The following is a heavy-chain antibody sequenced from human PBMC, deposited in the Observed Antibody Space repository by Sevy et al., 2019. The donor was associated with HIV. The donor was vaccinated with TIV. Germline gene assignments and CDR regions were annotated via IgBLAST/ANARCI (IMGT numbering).Heavy chain of an antibody. CDR2: INHSGST. V-gene: IGHV4-34*01. CDR1: GGSFSGYY. Sequence: SETLSLTCAVYGGSFSGYYWSWIRQPPGKGLEWIGEINHSGSTNYNPSLKSRVTISVDTSKNQFSLKLSSVTAADTAVYYCARGTGYSSFYYYYGMDVWGQRTTVTVSS. CDR3: ARGTGYSSFYYYYGMDV. J-gene: IGHJ6*02. D-gene: IGHD6-13*01.